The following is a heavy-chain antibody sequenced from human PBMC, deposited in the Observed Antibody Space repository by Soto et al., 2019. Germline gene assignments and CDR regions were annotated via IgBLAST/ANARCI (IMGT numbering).Heavy chain of an antibody. CDR1: GGSFSGYY. J-gene: IGHJ4*01. V-gene: IGHV4-34*01. CDR2: INHSGST. D-gene: IGHD3-16*02. CDR3: ARGRSSYDYIWGSYRPTPFDY. Sequence: SETLSLTCAVYGGSFSGYYWSWIRQPPGKGLEWIGEINHSGSTNYNPSLKSRVTISVDTSKNQFSLKLSSVTAADTAVYYCARGRSSYDYIWGSYRPTPFDYWGHGTLVTVSS.